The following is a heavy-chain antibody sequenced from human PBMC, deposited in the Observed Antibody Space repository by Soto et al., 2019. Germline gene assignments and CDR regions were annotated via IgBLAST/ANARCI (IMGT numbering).Heavy chain of an antibody. CDR2: ISAYNGNT. J-gene: IGHJ2*01. V-gene: IGHV1-18*01. D-gene: IGHD3-22*01. CDR3: ARDLARGGYYSYGEFDL. Sequence: ASVKVSCKASDSTFTSYGISWVRQAPGQGLEWMGWISAYNGNTNYAQKLQGRVTMTTDTSTSTAYMELRSLRSDDTAVYYCARDLARGGYYSYGEFDLWGRGTLVTVSS. CDR1: DSTFTSYG.